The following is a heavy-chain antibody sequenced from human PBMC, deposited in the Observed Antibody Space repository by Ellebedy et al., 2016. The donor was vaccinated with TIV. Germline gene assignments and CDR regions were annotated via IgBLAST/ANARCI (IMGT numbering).Heavy chain of an antibody. J-gene: IGHJ5*02. CDR3: ARSLRGSYYGDWFDP. V-gene: IGHV7-4-1*02. Sequence: AASVKVSCKASGYTFTSYGISWVRQAPGQGLEWMGWINTNTGNPTYAQGFTGRFVFSLDTSVSTAYLQISSLKAEDTAVYYCARSLRGSYYGDWFDPWGQGTLVTVSS. CDR1: GYTFTSYG. CDR2: INTNTGNP. D-gene: IGHD1-26*01.